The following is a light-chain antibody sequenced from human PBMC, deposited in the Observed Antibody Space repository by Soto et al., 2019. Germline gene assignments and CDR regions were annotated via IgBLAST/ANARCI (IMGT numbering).Light chain of an antibody. J-gene: IGKJ4*01. CDR1: QSISIY. CDR3: QQRSDWPPLT. V-gene: IGKV3-11*01. Sequence: ETVLTQSPATLSLSPGERATLSCRASQSISIYLAWYQQKPGQAPRLLIYDASNRATGIPARFSGSGSGTDFTLTISSLEPEDSAVDYCQQRSDWPPLTFGGGTKVVIK. CDR2: DAS.